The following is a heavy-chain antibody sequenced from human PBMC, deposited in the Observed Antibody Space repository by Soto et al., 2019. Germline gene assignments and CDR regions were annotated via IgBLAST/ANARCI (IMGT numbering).Heavy chain of an antibody. V-gene: IGHV3-23*01. CDR3: AKARDQQWVRLPFDY. D-gene: IGHD6-19*01. J-gene: IGHJ4*02. CDR2: FSATSENT. Sequence: EVQLLESGGGLVQPGGSLRLSCVGSGFFFSSYTMTWVRQAPGKGLEWVSSFSATSENTYYADSVRGRFTISRDNSKKTPFLQMNSLTAEDTAMYYCAKARDQQWVRLPFDYWGQGILVIVSS. CDR1: GFFFSSYT.